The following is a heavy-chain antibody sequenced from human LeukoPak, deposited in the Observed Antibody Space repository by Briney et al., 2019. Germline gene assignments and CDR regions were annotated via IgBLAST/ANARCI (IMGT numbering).Heavy chain of an antibody. CDR1: GYTFTGYY. J-gene: IGHJ5*02. CDR2: INPNSGGT. V-gene: IGHV1-2*02. CDR3: ASLIRKYYYDSSGPNPLGP. D-gene: IGHD3-22*01. Sequence: GASVKVSCKASGYTFTGYYMHWVRQAPGQGLEWMGWINPNSGGTNYAQKFQGRVTMTRDTSISTAYMELSRLRSDDTAVYYCASLIRKYYYDSSGPNPLGPWGQGTLVTVSS.